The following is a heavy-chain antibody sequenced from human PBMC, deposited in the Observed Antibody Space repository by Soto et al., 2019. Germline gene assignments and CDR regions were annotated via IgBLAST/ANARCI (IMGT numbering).Heavy chain of an antibody. D-gene: IGHD2-15*01. CDR3: AREARYCSGGSCYFLPGIDY. CDR1: GGTFSSYA. CDR2: IIPIFGTA. V-gene: IGHV1-69*12. Sequence: QVQLVQSGAEVKKPGSSVKVSCKASGGTFSSYAISWVRQAPGQGLEWMGGIIPIFGTANYAQKFQGRITITASESTSNAYMEPRSLRSEDRAVYYCAREARYCSGGSCYFLPGIDYWGQGTLVTVSS. J-gene: IGHJ4*02.